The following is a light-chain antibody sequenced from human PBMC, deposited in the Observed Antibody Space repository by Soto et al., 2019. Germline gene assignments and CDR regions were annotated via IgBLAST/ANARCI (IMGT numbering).Light chain of an antibody. CDR1: QSVSGH. Sequence: EIMLTQSPATLSVSPGGRVTLSFRASQSVSGHFAWYQQKPGQAPRLIISGASSRATGVPARFSGSGSGTEFTLTISSLQSEDFALYYCQQYQNLWTFGQGTKVDIK. CDR2: GAS. V-gene: IGKV3-15*01. J-gene: IGKJ1*01. CDR3: QQYQNLWT.